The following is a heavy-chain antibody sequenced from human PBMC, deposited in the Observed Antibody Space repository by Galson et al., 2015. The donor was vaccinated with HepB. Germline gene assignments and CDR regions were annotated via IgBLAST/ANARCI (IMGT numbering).Heavy chain of an antibody. Sequence: SVKVSCKASGGTFSSYAISWVRQAPGQGLEWMGRIIPILGIANYAQKFQGRVTITADKSTSTAYMELSSLRSEDTAVYYCARDLVRGVSGLVRWGQGTLVTVSS. CDR2: IIPILGIA. D-gene: IGHD3-10*01. V-gene: IGHV1-69*04. J-gene: IGHJ4*02. CDR3: ARDLVRGVSGLVR. CDR1: GGTFSSYA.